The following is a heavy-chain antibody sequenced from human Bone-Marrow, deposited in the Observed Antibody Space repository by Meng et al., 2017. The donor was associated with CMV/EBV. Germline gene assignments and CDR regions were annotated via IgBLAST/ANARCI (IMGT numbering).Heavy chain of an antibody. CDR2: MNPNSGNT. CDR1: GGTFSSYA. J-gene: IGHJ6*02. CDR3: ARVEPYSSSSRGYYYGMDV. Sequence: ASVKVSCKAPGGTFSSYAISWVRQATGQGLEWMGWMNPNSGNTGYAQKFQGRVTMTRNTSISTAYMELSSLRSEDTAVYYCARVEPYSSSSRGYYYGMDVWGQGTTVTVSS. D-gene: IGHD6-6*01. V-gene: IGHV1-8*02.